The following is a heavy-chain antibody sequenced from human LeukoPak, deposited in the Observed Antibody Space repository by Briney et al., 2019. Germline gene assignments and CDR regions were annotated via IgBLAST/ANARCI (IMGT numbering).Heavy chain of an antibody. V-gene: IGHV3-74*01. Sequence: PGGSLRLSCAASGIIFSNYWMHWVRQAPGKGLVWVSRINRDGSSTSYADSVKGRFTISRDNAKNSLYLQMNSLRAEDTAVYYCAKVTYGSGTYGAFDSWGQGTLVTVSS. CDR1: GIIFSNYW. CDR2: INRDGSST. D-gene: IGHD3-10*01. J-gene: IGHJ4*02. CDR3: AKVTYGSGTYGAFDS.